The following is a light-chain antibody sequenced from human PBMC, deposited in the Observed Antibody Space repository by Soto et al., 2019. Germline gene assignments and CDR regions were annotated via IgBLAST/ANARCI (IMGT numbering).Light chain of an antibody. CDR1: QSISSW. CDR2: DAS. Sequence: SASVGYRVTITCRASQSISSWLAWYQQKPGKAPKLLIYDASSLESGVPSRFSGSGSGTEFTLTITSLQPDDFATYYCQQYDSYSWTFGQGTKVDI. CDR3: QQYDSYSWT. J-gene: IGKJ1*01. V-gene: IGKV1-5*01.